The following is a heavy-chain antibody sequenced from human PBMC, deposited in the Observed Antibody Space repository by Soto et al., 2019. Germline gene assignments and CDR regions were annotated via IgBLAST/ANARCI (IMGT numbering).Heavy chain of an antibody. CDR2: IKSKTDGGTT. D-gene: IGHD6-19*01. CDR1: GFTFSNAW. J-gene: IGHJ6*02. V-gene: IGHV3-15*07. CDR3: TTSLHQGPQWLVPYYYYGMDV. Sequence: GESLKISCAASGFTFSNAWMNWVRQAPGKGLEWVGRIKSKTDGGTTDYAAPVKGRFTISRDDSKNKLYLQMNSLKTEDTAVYYCTTSLHQGPQWLVPYYYYGMDVWGQGTTVTVSS.